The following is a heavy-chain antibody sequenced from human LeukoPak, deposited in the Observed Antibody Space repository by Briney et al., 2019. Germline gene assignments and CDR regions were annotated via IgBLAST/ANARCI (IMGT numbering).Heavy chain of an antibody. CDR1: EFTFSNYW. CDR2: IRYDGIVT. V-gene: IGHV3-74*01. Sequence: GGSLRLSCVASEFTFSNYWIHWVRQPPGKGLVWVSRIRYDGIVTNYADSVEGRFTISRDNAKNTVHLQMNSLRDDDTAVYYCARANPADFNLWGRGTLVTVFS. J-gene: IGHJ2*01. D-gene: IGHD1-14*01. CDR3: ARANPADFNL.